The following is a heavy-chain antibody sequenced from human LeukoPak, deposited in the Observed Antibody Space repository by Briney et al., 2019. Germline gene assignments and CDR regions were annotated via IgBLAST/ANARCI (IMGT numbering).Heavy chain of an antibody. V-gene: IGHV5-51*01. Sequence: GESLKISCKDSGYSFTSYWIGWVRQMPGKGLEWMGIIYPGDSDTRYSPSFQGQVTISADKSINTAYLQWSSLKASDTAIYYCARRGEAMDPFDYWGQGTLGTVSS. J-gene: IGHJ4*02. CDR3: ARRGEAMDPFDY. D-gene: IGHD5-18*01. CDR2: IYPGDSDT. CDR1: GYSFTSYW.